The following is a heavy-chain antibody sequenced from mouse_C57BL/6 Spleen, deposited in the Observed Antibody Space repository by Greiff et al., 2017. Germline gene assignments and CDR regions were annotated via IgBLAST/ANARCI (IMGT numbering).Heavy chain of an antibody. CDR2: IYWDDDK. V-gene: IGHV8-12*01. Sequence: QVTLKESGPGILQSSQTLRLTCSFSGFSLSTSGMGVSWIRQPSGKGLEWLAHIYWDDDKRYNPSLKSRLTISKDTSRNQVFLKITSVDTADTATYYCARSPNWDYFDYWGQGTTLTVSS. J-gene: IGHJ2*01. CDR3: ARSPNWDYFDY. CDR1: GFSLSTSGMG. D-gene: IGHD4-1*01.